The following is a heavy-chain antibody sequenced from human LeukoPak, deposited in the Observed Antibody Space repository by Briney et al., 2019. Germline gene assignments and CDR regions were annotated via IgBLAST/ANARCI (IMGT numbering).Heavy chain of an antibody. V-gene: IGHV3-30-3*01. Sequence: PGGSLRLSCAASGFTFSSYAMHWVCQAPGKGLEWVAVISYDGSNKYYADSVKGRFTISRDNSKNTLYLQMNSLRAEDTAVYYCASTPLGKTVPYDYWGQGTLVTVSS. CDR2: ISYDGSNK. CDR3: ASTPLGKTVPYDY. D-gene: IGHD4-17*01. J-gene: IGHJ4*02. CDR1: GFTFSSYA.